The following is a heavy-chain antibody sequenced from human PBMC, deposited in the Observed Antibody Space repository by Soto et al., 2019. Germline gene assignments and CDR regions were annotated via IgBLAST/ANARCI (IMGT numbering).Heavy chain of an antibody. CDR1: GGSISSGDYY. CDR3: ARRTDYYASSGTFDY. D-gene: IGHD3-22*01. V-gene: IGHV4-30-4*02. CDR2: IYYSGST. J-gene: IGHJ4*02. Sequence: SETLSLTCTVSGGSISSGDYYWSWIRQPPGKGLEWIGYIYYSGSTYYNPSLKSRVTISVDTSKNQFSLKLSSVTAADTAVYYCARRTDYYASSGTFDYWGQGTLVTVSS.